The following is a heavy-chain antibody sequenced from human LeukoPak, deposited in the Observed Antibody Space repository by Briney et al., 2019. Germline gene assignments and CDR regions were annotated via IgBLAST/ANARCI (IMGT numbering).Heavy chain of an antibody. CDR3: ARSTTHPYYNYMDV. V-gene: IGHV3-74*01. D-gene: IGHD4-17*01. CDR1: GFALICCG. CDR2: INSDGTTT. J-gene: IGHJ6*03. Sequence: GGSLGLSCAASGFALICCGMHWVRQAPGEGLVWVSRINSDGTTTTYADSVKGRFTISRDNAKNTLYLQMNSLRVEDTAVYYCARSTTHPYYNYMDVWGKGTTVTLSS.